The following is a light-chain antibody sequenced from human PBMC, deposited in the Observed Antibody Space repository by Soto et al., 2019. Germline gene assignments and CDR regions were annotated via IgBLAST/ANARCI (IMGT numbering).Light chain of an antibody. V-gene: IGLV1-40*01. CDR3: QSYDNSLSANVV. CDR1: SSNIGAGYD. J-gene: IGLJ2*01. CDR2: GNS. Sequence: QSVLTQPPSVSGAPGQRVTISCTGSSSNIGAGYDVHWYQQLPGTAPKLLIYGNSNRPSWVPDRLSGSKSGTSASLAITGLQAEDEADYYCQSYDNSLSANVVFGGGTKVTVL.